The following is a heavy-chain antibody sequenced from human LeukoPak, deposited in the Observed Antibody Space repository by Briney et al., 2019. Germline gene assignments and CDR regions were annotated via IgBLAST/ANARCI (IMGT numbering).Heavy chain of an antibody. CDR3: AKRYYYDSSGYYPYFDY. CDR1: RFTFSNYW. D-gene: IGHD3-22*01. Sequence: GGSLRLSCVASRFTFSNYWMSWVRQAPGKGLEWVSAISGSGGSTYYADSVKGRFTISRDNSKNTLYLQMDSLRAEDTAVYYCAKRYYYDSSGYYPYFDYWGQGTLVTVSS. J-gene: IGHJ4*02. CDR2: ISGSGGST. V-gene: IGHV3-23*01.